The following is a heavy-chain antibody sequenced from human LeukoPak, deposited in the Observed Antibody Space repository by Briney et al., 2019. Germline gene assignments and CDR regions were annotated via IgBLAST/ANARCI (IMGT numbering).Heavy chain of an antibody. J-gene: IGHJ4*02. D-gene: IGHD2-2*01. CDR2: ISGTSGST. CDR1: GFTFSSYA. CDR3: ANLFTSGPCSGTTCFNH. Sequence: PGGSLRLSCVASGFTFSSYAMSWVRQAPGKGLEWVSTISGTSGSTYYADSVKGRFTISRDNSKKTLYLQMNSLRAEDTAVYYCANLFTSGPCSGTTCFNHWGQGTLVTVSS. V-gene: IGHV3-23*01.